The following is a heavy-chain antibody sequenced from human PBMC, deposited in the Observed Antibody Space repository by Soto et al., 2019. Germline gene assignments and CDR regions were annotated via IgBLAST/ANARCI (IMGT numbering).Heavy chain of an antibody. Sequence: ASVKFSCKASGYTFTSYGISWERQAPGQRLEWMGRITAYNGNKNYAQKLQGRVTMTTDTSTSTAYIEQRSLRSDEPPEHYCARQRVAEKSIDYRGQETLVTVSS. CDR1: GYTFTSYG. CDR2: ITAYNGNK. V-gene: IGHV1-18*01. CDR3: ARQRVAEKSIDY. D-gene: IGHD6-25*01. J-gene: IGHJ4*02.